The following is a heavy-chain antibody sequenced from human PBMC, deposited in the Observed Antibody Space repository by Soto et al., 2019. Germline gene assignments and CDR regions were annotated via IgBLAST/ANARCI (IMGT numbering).Heavy chain of an antibody. D-gene: IGHD6-19*01. Sequence: SETLSLTCAVYGGSFSGYYWSWIRPHPGKGLEWIGEINHSGSTNYNPSLKSRVTISVDTSKNQFSLKLSSVTAADTAVYYCARGIEGWYQGRYYYGMDVWGQGTTVTVSS. J-gene: IGHJ6*02. V-gene: IGHV4-34*01. CDR1: GGSFSGYY. CDR3: ARGIEGWYQGRYYYGMDV. CDR2: INHSGST.